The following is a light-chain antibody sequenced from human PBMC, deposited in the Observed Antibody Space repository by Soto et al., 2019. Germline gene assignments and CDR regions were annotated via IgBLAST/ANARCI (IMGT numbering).Light chain of an antibody. V-gene: IGKV3-20*01. J-gene: IGKJ5*01. CDR3: QHYSSSPPAIT. CDR2: GAS. Sequence: EIVLTQSRCTLSFSPGERATLSCRASQSVTSGYLAWYQQQPNQAPRLLIYGASYRATDIPDRFSGGGSGTDFTLTISRLEPEDFAVYYCQHYSSSPPAITFGQGTRLEIK. CDR1: QSVTSGY.